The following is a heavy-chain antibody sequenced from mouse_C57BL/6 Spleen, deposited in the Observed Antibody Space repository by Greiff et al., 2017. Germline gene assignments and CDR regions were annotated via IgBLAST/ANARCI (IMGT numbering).Heavy chain of an antibody. CDR3: AQGYGNYSY. Sequence: QVQLKQPGAELVMPGASVKLSCKASGYTFTSYWMHWVKQRPGQGLEWIGEIDPSDSYTNYNQKFKGKSTLTVDKSSSTAYMQLSSLTSEDSAVYYCAQGYGNYSYWGQGTLVTVSA. CDR2: IDPSDSYT. V-gene: IGHV1-69*01. J-gene: IGHJ3*01. CDR1: GYTFTSYW. D-gene: IGHD2-1*01.